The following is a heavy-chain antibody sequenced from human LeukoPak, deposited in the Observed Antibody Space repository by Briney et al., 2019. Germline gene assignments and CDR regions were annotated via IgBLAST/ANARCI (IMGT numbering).Heavy chain of an antibody. CDR3: SRVQAGRFSYFYMDV. V-gene: IGHV3-73*01. Sequence: GGSLRLSCAASGFTFSGSAIHWVRQSSGKGLEWVGRIRGNANNYATTYGASVNGRFSISRDDSENTAYLHMNSLKTEDTAVYYCSRVQAGRFSYFYMDVWGKGTTVIVSS. CDR2: IRGNANNYAT. CDR1: GFTFSGSA. J-gene: IGHJ6*03. D-gene: IGHD6-13*01.